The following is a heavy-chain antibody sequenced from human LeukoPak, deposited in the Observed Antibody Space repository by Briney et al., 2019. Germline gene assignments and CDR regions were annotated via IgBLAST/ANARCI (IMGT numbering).Heavy chain of an antibody. D-gene: IGHD2-21*02. CDR3: ARLRTAYLDY. J-gene: IGHJ4*02. CDR1: GGSISSSSYY. CDR2: LYYSGST. Sequence: SETLSLTCTVSGGSISSSSYYWGWLRQPPGKGLEWIGTLYYSGSTYYNPSLKSRVTISVDTSKNQFSLKLSSVTAADTAVYYCARLRTAYLDYWGQGTLVTVSS. V-gene: IGHV4-39*07.